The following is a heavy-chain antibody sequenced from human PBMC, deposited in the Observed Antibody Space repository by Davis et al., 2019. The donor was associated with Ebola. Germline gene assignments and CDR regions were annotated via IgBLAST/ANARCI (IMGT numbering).Heavy chain of an antibody. V-gene: IGHV3-9*01. CDR2: ISWNSGSI. J-gene: IGHJ5*02. Sequence: SLKISCAASGFTFDDYAMHWVRQDPGKGLEWVSGISWNSGSIGYADSVKGRFTISRDNAKNPLYLQMNSLRAEDTALYYCAKSKYCSGGSCYDWFDPWGQGTLVTVSS. D-gene: IGHD2-15*01. CDR1: GFTFDDYA. CDR3: AKSKYCSGGSCYDWFDP.